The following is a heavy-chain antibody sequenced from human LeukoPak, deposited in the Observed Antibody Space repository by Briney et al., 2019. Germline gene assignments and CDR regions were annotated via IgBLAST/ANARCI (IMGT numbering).Heavy chain of an antibody. CDR2: TRNKANSYTT. CDR3: ARAAYGDYLFDY. J-gene: IGHJ4*02. D-gene: IGHD4-17*01. V-gene: IGHV3-72*01. Sequence: GGSLRLSCAASGFTFSDHYMDWVRQAPGKGLEWVGRTRNKANSYTTEYAASVKGRFTISRDDSKNSLYLQMNSLKTEDTAVYYCARAAYGDYLFDYWGQGTLVTVYS. CDR1: GFTFSDHY.